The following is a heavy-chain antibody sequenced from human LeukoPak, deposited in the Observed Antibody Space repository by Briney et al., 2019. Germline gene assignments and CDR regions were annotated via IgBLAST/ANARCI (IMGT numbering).Heavy chain of an antibody. CDR1: GGSISSSSCY. CDR3: ARHSSWYGYFDY. Sequence: SETLSLTCTVSGGSISSSSCYWGWIRQPPGKGLEWIGSIYYSGSTNYNPSLKSRVTISVDTSKNQFSLKLSSVTAADTAVYYCARHSSWYGYFDYWGQGTLVTVSS. D-gene: IGHD6-13*01. V-gene: IGHV4-39*01. CDR2: IYYSGST. J-gene: IGHJ4*02.